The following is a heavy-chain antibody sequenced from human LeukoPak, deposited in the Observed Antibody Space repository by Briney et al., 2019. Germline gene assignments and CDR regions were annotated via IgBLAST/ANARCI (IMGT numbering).Heavy chain of an antibody. CDR2: IIPIFGTA. Sequence: SVKVSCKAYGGTFSSYAISWVRQAPGQGLEWMGRIIPIFGTANYAQKFQGRVTITTDESTSTAYMELSSLRSEDTAVYYCARTMSSWSFDYWGQGTLVTVSS. J-gene: IGHJ4*02. CDR3: ARTMSSWSFDY. CDR1: GGTFSSYA. D-gene: IGHD6-13*01. V-gene: IGHV1-69*05.